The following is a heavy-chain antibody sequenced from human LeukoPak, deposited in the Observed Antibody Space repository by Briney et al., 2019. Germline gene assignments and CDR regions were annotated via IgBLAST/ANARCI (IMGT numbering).Heavy chain of an antibody. CDR3: AIDTHENGHWAAFEF. D-gene: IGHD3-16*01. J-gene: IGHJ3*01. CDR2: IKQDGSEK. Sequence: GGSLRLSCAASGFTFSSYWMSWVRQAPGKGLEWVANIKQDGSEKYYVDSVKGRFTISRDNAKNSLYLQMNSLRAEDTAVYYCAIDTHENGHWAAFEFWGQGTMVTVSS. V-gene: IGHV3-7*05. CDR1: GFTFSSYW.